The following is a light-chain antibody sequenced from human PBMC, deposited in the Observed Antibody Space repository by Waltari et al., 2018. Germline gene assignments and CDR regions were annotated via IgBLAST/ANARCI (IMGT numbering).Light chain of an antibody. J-gene: IGKJ4*01. CDR2: DAP. Sequence: EIVMTQSPATLSVSPGERATLSCRALQSISSTLAWYQQKPGQAPRPLIYDAPTRPTGSPARFSGSGSGTEFTLTISSLQSEDFAVYYCQQYYNWPRLTFGGGTKVEIK. CDR1: QSISST. CDR3: QQYYNWPRLT. V-gene: IGKV3-15*01.